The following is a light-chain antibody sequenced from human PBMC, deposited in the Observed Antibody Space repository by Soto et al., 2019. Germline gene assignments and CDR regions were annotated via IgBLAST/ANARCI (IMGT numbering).Light chain of an antibody. CDR1: SSNIGNNF. V-gene: IGLV1-51*01. Sequence: QSVLTQPPSVSAAPGQKVTISCSGSSSNIGNNFVSWYQHLPGTAPKLLIYDNNKRPSGIPDRFSGTKSGTSATLGITGLRTGDEAHYYCATWDSSLIAGVFGGGTQLTVL. CDR2: DNN. CDR3: ATWDSSLIAGV. J-gene: IGLJ2*01.